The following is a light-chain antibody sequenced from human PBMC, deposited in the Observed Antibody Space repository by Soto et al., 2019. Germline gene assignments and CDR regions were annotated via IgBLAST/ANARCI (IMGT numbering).Light chain of an antibody. J-gene: IGLJ1*01. CDR2: EGS. V-gene: IGLV2-23*03. CDR3: CSYAGSSTFYV. CDR1: SSDVGSYNL. Sequence: QSVLTQPASVSGSPGQSITISCTGTSSDVGSYNLVSWYQQHPGKAPKLMIYEGSKRPSGVSNRFSGSKSGNTASLTISGLQAEDEADYYCCSYAGSSTFYVFGTGTKHTVL.